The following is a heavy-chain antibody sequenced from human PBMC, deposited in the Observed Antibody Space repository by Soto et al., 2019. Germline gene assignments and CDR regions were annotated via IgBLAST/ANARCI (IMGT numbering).Heavy chain of an antibody. V-gene: IGHV3-53*01. CDR2: IYSGGST. Sequence: PGGSLRLSCAASGFTVSSNYMSWVRQAPGKGLEWVSVIYSGGSTYYADSVKGRFTISRDNSKNTLYLQMNSLRAEDTAVYYCARDLIFGVVITPYGMDVWGQGTTVTVSS. CDR1: GFTVSSNY. CDR3: ARDLIFGVVITPYGMDV. J-gene: IGHJ6*02. D-gene: IGHD3-3*01.